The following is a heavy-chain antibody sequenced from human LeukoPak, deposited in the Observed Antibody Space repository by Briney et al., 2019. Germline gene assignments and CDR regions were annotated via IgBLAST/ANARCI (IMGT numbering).Heavy chain of an antibody. Sequence: GGSLRLSCAASGFTFSSYGMHWVRQAPGKGLEWVAVISYDGSNKYYADSVKGRFTVSRDNSKNTLYLQMNSLRAEDTAVYYCAISLSYYDSSGYYPGHYWGQGTLVTVSS. V-gene: IGHV3-30*03. CDR2: ISYDGSNK. CDR3: AISLSYYDSSGYYPGHY. CDR1: GFTFSSYG. D-gene: IGHD3-22*01. J-gene: IGHJ4*02.